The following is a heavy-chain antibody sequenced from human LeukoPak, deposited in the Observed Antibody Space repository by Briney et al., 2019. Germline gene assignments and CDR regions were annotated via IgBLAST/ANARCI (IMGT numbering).Heavy chain of an antibody. D-gene: IGHD5-12*01. CDR1: GFTLSSYW. Sequence: GGSLRLSCAASGFTLSSYWMTWVRQAPGKGLEWVANIKQDGSEKNYVDSVKGRFTISRDNAKNSPYLQMNSLRAEDTAVYYCARDRGYSGYDIVDYWGQGTLVTVSS. V-gene: IGHV3-7*01. CDR2: IKQDGSEK. CDR3: ARDRGYSGYDIVDY. J-gene: IGHJ4*02.